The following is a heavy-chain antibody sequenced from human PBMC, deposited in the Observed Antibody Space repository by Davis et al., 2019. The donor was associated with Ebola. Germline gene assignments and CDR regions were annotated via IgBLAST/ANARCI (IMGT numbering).Heavy chain of an antibody. Sequence: SETLSLTCTVSGYSISSGYYWGWIRQPPGKGLEWIGSIYHSGSTYYNPSLKSRVTISVDTSKNQFSLKLSSVTAADTAVYYCARGRGIVLVPAAMTLYYYGMDVWGQGTTVTVSS. J-gene: IGHJ6*02. CDR3: ARGRGIVLVPAAMTLYYYGMDV. CDR1: GYSISSGYY. D-gene: IGHD2-2*01. V-gene: IGHV4-38-2*02. CDR2: IYHSGST.